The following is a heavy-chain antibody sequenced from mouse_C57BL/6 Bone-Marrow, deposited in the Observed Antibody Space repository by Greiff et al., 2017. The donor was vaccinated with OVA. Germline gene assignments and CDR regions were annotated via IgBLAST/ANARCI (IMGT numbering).Heavy chain of an antibody. J-gene: IGHJ4*01. V-gene: IGHV1-72*01. D-gene: IGHD2-1*01. CDR3: ARRSGIYYGNLLAMDY. CDR2: IDPNSGGT. Sequence: QVQLQQPGAELVKPGASVKLSCKASGYTFTSYWMHWVKQRPGRGLEWIGRIDPNSGGTKYNEKFKSKATLTVDKPSSTAYMQLSSLTSEDSAVYYCARRSGIYYGNLLAMDYWGQGPSVTVSS. CDR1: GYTFTSYW.